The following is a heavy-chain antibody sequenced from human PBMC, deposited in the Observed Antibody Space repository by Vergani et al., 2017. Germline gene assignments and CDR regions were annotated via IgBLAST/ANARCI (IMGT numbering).Heavy chain of an antibody. Sequence: QLQLQESGPGLVKPSETLSLTCTVSGGSISSSSYYWGWIRQPPGKGLEWIGSIYYSGSTYYNPSLKSRVTRSVDTSKNQFSLKLSSVTAADTAVYYCARTYDILTGFFDYWGQGTLVTVSS. CDR1: GGSISSSSYY. D-gene: IGHD3-9*01. CDR2: IYYSGST. J-gene: IGHJ4*02. V-gene: IGHV4-39*07. CDR3: ARTYDILTGFFDY.